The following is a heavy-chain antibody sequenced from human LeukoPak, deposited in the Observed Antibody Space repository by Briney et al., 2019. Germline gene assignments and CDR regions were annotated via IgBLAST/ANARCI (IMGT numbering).Heavy chain of an antibody. CDR2: ISGSGGST. CDR1: GFTFSNHA. CDR3: AKDLGYYGSGSYYEAY. D-gene: IGHD3-10*01. J-gene: IGHJ4*02. Sequence: GGSLRLSCAASGFTFSNHAMSWVRQAPGKGLEWVSAISGSGGSTYYADSVKGRFTISRDNSKNTLFLQMNSLRADDTAVYYCAKDLGYYGSGSYYEAYWGQGTLVTVSS. V-gene: IGHV3-23*01.